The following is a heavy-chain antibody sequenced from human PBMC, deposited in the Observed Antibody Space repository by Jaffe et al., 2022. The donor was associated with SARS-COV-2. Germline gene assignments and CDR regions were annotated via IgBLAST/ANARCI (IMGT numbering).Heavy chain of an antibody. CDR3: AKPESRSAAWAFDP. V-gene: IGHV3-30*18. CDR1: GFTFSSYG. CDR2: ISYDGSNK. D-gene: IGHD6-13*01. Sequence: QVQLVESGGGVVQPGRSLRLSCAASGFTFSSYGMHWVRQAPGKGLEWVAVISYDGSNKYYADSVKGRFTISRDNSKNTLYLQMNSLRAEDTAVYYCAKPESRSAAWAFDPWGQGTLVTVSS. J-gene: IGHJ5*02.